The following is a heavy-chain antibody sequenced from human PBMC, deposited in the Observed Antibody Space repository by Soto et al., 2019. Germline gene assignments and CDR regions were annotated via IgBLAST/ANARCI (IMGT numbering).Heavy chain of an antibody. CDR2: ISSSAYI. D-gene: IGHD3-22*01. CDR3: HSSGYYPYWYFDL. V-gene: IGHV3-21*04. J-gene: IGHJ2*01. Sequence: GGSLRLSCAASGFNFSSYSMNWVRQAPGEGLEWVSSISSSAYIYYADSVKGRFTISRDNSKNTLYLQMNSLRAEDTAVYYCHSSGYYPYWYFDLWGRGTLVTVSS. CDR1: GFNFSSYS.